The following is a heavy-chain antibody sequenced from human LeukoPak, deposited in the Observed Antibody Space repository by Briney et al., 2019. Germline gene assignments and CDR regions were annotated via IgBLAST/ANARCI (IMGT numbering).Heavy chain of an antibody. CDR1: GGSISSYY. V-gene: IGHV4-59*01. CDR2: IYYSEST. Sequence: KASETLSLTCTVSGGSISSYYWSWIRQPPGKGLEWFGYIYYSESTNYNPSLKSRVTISVDTSKNQFSLKLSSVTAADTAVYYCAIFYLRRQYDILTGKHYYYYMDVWGKGTTVTVSS. D-gene: IGHD3-9*01. CDR3: AIFYLRRQYDILTGKHYYYYMDV. J-gene: IGHJ6*03.